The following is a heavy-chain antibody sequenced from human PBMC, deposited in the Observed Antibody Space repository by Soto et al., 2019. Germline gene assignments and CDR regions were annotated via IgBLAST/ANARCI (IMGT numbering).Heavy chain of an antibody. CDR3: AREPSVVASWYFDL. D-gene: IGHD3-22*01. Sequence: QVQLQESGPGLVKPSETLSLTCTVSGGSVSSGSYYWSWIRQPPGKGLEWIGYIYYSGSTNYDPSLKSRDTVSVDTSKNQFSLKLSSVTAADTAVYYCAREPSVVASWYFDLWGRGTLVTVSS. CDR1: GGSVSSGSYY. V-gene: IGHV4-61*01. J-gene: IGHJ2*01. CDR2: IYYSGST.